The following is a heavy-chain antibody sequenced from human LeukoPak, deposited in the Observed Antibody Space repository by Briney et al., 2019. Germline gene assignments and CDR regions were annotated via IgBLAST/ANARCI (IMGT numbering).Heavy chain of an antibody. J-gene: IGHJ4*02. D-gene: IGHD6-19*01. V-gene: IGHV3-33*06. CDR2: IWYDGSNK. Sequence: GGSLRLSCAASGFTFSSYGMHWVRQAPGKGLEWVAVIWYDGSNKYYADSVKGRFTISRDNSKNTLYLQMNRLRAEDTAVYYCAKSVGIAVAGTLDYWGQGTLVTVSS. CDR1: GFTFSSYG. CDR3: AKSVGIAVAGTLDY.